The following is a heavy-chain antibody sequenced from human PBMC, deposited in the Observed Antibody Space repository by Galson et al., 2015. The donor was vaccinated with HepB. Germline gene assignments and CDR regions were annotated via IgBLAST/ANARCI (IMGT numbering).Heavy chain of an antibody. CDR1: GFTFSNAW. V-gene: IGHV3-15*01. CDR3: TTVYTAMVTAYAFDI. J-gene: IGHJ3*02. CDR2: IKSKTDGGTT. D-gene: IGHD5-18*01. Sequence: SLRLSCAASGFTFSNAWMSWVRQAPGKGLEWVGRIKSKTDGGTTDYAAPVKGRFTISRDDSKNTLYLQMNSLKTEDTAVYYCTTVYTAMVTAYAFDIWGQGTMVTVSS.